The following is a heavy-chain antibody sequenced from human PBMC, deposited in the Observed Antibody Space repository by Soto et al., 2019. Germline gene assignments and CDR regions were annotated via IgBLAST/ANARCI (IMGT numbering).Heavy chain of an antibody. CDR2: VYHTGAT. J-gene: IGHJ4*02. V-gene: IGHV4-59*01. Sequence: SETLSLTCTVSGASISSSYWSWIRQSPEKGLEWIAYVYHTGATNYNPSLKSRVTISLDTSKGQFSLNLTSLTTADTAVYFCDRGGNRYSRVAHGVGGFDFWGQGSLVTVSS. CDR1: GASISSSY. CDR3: DRGGNRYSRVAHGVGGFDF. D-gene: IGHD1-26*01.